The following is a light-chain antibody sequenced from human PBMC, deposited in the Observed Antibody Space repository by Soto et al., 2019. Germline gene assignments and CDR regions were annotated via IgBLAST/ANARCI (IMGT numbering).Light chain of an antibody. J-gene: IGKJ5*01. CDR3: QQYYSSPLT. V-gene: IGKV1-13*02. CDR2: DAS. Sequence: AIQFTQSPSSLSSSVVERVSMSWRASQDISSLFAWYQQRPGNPPKLLIYDASSLESGVPSRFSGSGSGTDFTLTISCLQSEDFATYYCQQYYSSPLTFGQGTRLEIK. CDR1: QDISSL.